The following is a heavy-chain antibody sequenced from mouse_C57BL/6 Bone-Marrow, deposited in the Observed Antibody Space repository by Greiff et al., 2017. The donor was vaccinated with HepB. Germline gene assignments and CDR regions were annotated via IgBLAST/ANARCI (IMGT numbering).Heavy chain of an antibody. CDR2: IYPGSGNT. J-gene: IGHJ4*01. Sequence: VQLQQSGPELVKPGASVKISCKASGYSFTSYYIHWVKQRPGQGLEWIGWIYPGSGNTKYNEKFKGKATLTADTSSSTAYMQLSSLTSEDSAVYYCARHDLVYYGSSDYAMDYWGQGTSVTVSS. V-gene: IGHV1-66*01. D-gene: IGHD1-1*01. CDR1: GYSFTSYY. CDR3: ARHDLVYYGSSDYAMDY.